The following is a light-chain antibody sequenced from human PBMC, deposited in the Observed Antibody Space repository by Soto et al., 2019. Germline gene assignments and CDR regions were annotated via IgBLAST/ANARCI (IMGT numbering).Light chain of an antibody. V-gene: IGKV3-20*01. CDR1: QSVISNY. CDR2: GAS. J-gene: IGKJ1*01. CDR3: HHYGNSPQT. Sequence: EIVLTQSPGTLSLSPGERATLSCGASQSVISNYLAWYQQKPGQAPRLLIYGASSRATGIPDRFSGSGSGTDFTLTISRLEPEDFAVYYCHHYGNSPQTFGQGTKVDIK.